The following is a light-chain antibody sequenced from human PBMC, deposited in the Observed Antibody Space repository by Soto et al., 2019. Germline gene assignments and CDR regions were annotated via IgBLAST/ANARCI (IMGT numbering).Light chain of an antibody. V-gene: IGKV1-39*01. Sequence: DIQMTQSPSSLSASVGDRVTITCRASQSISSYLNWYQQKPGKAPKLLIYAASSLQSEVPSRFSGSGSGTDFTLTISSLQPEDFANYYCQQSYRTPPWTLGQGTKVDIK. CDR1: QSISSY. J-gene: IGKJ1*01. CDR2: AAS. CDR3: QQSYRTPPWT.